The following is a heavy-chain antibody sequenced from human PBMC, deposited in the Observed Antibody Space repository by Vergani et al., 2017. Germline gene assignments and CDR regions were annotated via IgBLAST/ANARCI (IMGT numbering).Heavy chain of an antibody. J-gene: IGHJ3*01. CDR1: GGSFTSYH. CDR3: VRRDFWVGPRTFDF. D-gene: IGHD3-3*01. CDR2: IDDKGKS. Sequence: QVQLQQWGGGLLKPSETLSLTCVVNGGSFTSYHWTWIRQSPGRGLEWIGEIDDKGKSICNPTPKSRVTISVDNSKRHFSMHVTSVTAADSAMYYCVRRDFWVGPRTFDFWGAGTPVTVSS. V-gene: IGHV4-34*01.